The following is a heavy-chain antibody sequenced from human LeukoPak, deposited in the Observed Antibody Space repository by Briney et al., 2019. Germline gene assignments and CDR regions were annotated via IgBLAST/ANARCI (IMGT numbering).Heavy chain of an antibody. CDR1: GGTFSSYA. D-gene: IGHD3-16*02. CDR2: IIPIFGTA. CDR3: ASSRSRGLYVWGSYRFSGFDY. Sequence: ASVTDSCKASGGTFSSYAISWVRQAPGQGLEWMGGIIPIFGTANYAQKFQGRVTITADESTSTAYMELSSLRSEDTAVYYCASSRSRGLYVWGSYRFSGFDYWGQGTLVTVSS. V-gene: IGHV1-69*13. J-gene: IGHJ4*02.